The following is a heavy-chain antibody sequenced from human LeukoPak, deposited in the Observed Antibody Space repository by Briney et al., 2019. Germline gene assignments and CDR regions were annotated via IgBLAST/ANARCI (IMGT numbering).Heavy chain of an antibody. CDR2: INPNSGGT. D-gene: IGHD6-13*01. J-gene: IGHJ4*02. V-gene: IGHV1-2*02. CDR1: GYTFTGYY. CDR3: ARESKYSSSWYGPDY. Sequence: ASVKVSCKASGYTFTGYYMHWVRQAPGQGLEWMGWINPNSGGTNYAQKFQGRVTMTRDTSISTAYMELSRLRSDDTAVYYCARESKYSSSWYGPDYWGQGTLVTVSS.